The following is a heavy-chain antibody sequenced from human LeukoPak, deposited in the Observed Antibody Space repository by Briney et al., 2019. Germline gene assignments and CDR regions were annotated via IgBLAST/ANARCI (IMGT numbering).Heavy chain of an antibody. Sequence: PSKTLSLTCSVSGGSISSSSYYWNWIRQPPGKGLEWVGSIYYNGTTYYNSSLKSRVTISGDTSKNRFSLMLTSVTAADTAVYYCARQVSDYFYYYIDVWGEGTTVIVSS. CDR2: IYYNGTT. V-gene: IGHV4-39*01. J-gene: IGHJ6*03. CDR3: ARQVSDYFYYYIDV. CDR1: GGSISSSSYY.